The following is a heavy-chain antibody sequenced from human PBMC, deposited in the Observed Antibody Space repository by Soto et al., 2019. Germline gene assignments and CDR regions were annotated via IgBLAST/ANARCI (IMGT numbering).Heavy chain of an antibody. CDR1: GYTFAANY. CDR3: ARWTSRGCYDS. CDR2: INPKSDET. V-gene: IGHV1-2*02. J-gene: IGHJ1*01. Sequence: QVQLVQSGSEVKKPGASVRVSCRTSGYTFAANYIHWVRQAPGKGLEWMGWINPKSDETKFSQKFQGRVALTKDTTSNTVHLDVANLRSEDTPVYYCARWTSRGCYDSWGQGTLITASS. D-gene: IGHD3-16*01.